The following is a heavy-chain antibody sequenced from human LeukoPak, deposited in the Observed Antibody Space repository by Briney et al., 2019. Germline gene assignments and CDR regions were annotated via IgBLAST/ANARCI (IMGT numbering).Heavy chain of an antibody. Sequence: PGGSLRLSCAASGFTFSSYAMSWVRQAPGKGLEWVSAISGSGGSTYYADSVKGRFTISRDNSKNTPYLQMNSLRAEDTAVYYCASRKTYYDILTGYYYMDVWGKGTTVTVSS. V-gene: IGHV3-23*01. CDR3: ASRKTYYDILTGYYYMDV. J-gene: IGHJ6*03. D-gene: IGHD3-9*01. CDR1: GFTFSSYA. CDR2: ISGSGGST.